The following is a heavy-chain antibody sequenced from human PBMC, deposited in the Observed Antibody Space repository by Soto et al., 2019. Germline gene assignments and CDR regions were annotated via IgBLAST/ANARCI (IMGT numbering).Heavy chain of an antibody. Sequence: GESLKISCKGSGYSFTIYCIGWVLQMPGKGLEWMGIIYPGDSDTRYSPSFQGQVTISADKSISTAYLQWSSLKASDTAMYYCARKTAADTHAFDIWGQGTMVTVS. CDR2: IYPGDSDT. D-gene: IGHD6-13*01. J-gene: IGHJ3*02. CDR1: GYSFTIYC. CDR3: ARKTAADTHAFDI. V-gene: IGHV5-51*01.